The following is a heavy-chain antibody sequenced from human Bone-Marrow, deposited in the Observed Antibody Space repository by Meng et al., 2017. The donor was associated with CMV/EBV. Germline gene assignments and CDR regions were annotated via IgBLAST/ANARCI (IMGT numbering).Heavy chain of an antibody. J-gene: IGHJ4*02. CDR2: IYSGGST. D-gene: IGHD6-6*01. V-gene: IGHV3-53*05. Sequence: GESLKISCAASGFTVSSNYMSWVRQAPGKGLEWVSVIYSGGSTYYADSVKGRFTISRDNSKNTLYLQMNSLRAEDTAVYYCAKVLYSSSSGDYWGQGTLVTVSS. CDR1: GFTVSSNY. CDR3: AKVLYSSSSGDY.